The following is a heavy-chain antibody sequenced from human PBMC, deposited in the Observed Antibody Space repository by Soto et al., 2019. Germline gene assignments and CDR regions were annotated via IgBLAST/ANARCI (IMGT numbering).Heavy chain of an antibody. CDR3: AGGRISSTGSIGGYFDL. J-gene: IGHJ2*01. V-gene: IGHV4-34*01. CDR2: INHNGNS. Sequence: QVQLQQWGAGLLKPSETLSLACGVYGASFSGYYWSWIRHSPGKGLEWIGEINHNGNSNYNPSLKNRVTMSVAAPTSQFSLKLTSVTAADTAVYYCAGGRISSTGSIGGYFDLWGRGTLVTVSS. D-gene: IGHD6-13*01. CDR1: GASFSGYY.